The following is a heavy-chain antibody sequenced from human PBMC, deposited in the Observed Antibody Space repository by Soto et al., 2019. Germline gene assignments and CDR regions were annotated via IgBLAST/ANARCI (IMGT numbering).Heavy chain of an antibody. V-gene: IGHV1-46*01. J-gene: IGHJ4*02. CDR2: IQPSSGFT. CDR3: ARDYGDYVFDY. CDR1: GYTFTSNY. D-gene: IGHD4-17*01. Sequence: QVQLVQSGAEVKKPGASVKLSCRASGYTFTSNYMHWVRQAPGQGLEWMGRIQPSSGFTRVAQKLQGRVSMTRDTSTSTVYMELRSLTSHDTAVYVCARDYGDYVFDYWGQGTLVTVSS.